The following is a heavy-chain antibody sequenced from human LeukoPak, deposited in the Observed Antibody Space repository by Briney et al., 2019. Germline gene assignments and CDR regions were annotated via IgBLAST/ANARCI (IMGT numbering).Heavy chain of an antibody. D-gene: IGHD6-6*01. CDR2: ISGSGGST. CDR1: RFTFSSSA. J-gene: IGHJ4*02. V-gene: IGHV3-23*01. Sequence: PGGSLRLSCAASRFTFSSSAMSWVRQAPGKGLEWVSTISGSGGSTYSTDSVKGRFTISRDNSKNTLYLQMNSLRAEDTAVYYCAKYFGSSSKWGQGTLVTVSS. CDR3: AKYFGSSSK.